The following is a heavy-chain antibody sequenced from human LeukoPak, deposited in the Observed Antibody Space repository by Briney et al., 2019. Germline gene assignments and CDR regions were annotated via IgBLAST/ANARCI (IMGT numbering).Heavy chain of an antibody. CDR1: GYTLTELS. J-gene: IGHJ6*02. CDR3: ASPLNPFITMVRGVKSPLDGMDV. D-gene: IGHD3-10*01. Sequence: GASVKVSCKVSGYTLTELSMHWVRQAPGKGLEWMGGFDPEDGETIYAQKFQGRVTMTEDTSTDTAYMELSSLRSEDTAMYYCASPLNPFITMVRGVKSPLDGMDVWGQGTTVTVSS. V-gene: IGHV1-24*01. CDR2: FDPEDGET.